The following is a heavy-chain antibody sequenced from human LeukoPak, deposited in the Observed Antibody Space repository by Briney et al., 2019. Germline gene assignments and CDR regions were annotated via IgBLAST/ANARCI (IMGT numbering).Heavy chain of an antibody. CDR3: ARVRPTGFGYMDV. V-gene: IGHV4-38-2*02. D-gene: IGHD1-14*01. J-gene: IGHJ6*03. CDR2: IYQSGNT. Sequence: PSETLSLICTVSGYLISSDYYWGWIRPPPVKGLEWIGNIYQSGNTYYNPSLESRVTISVDTSKNQFSLRLNSVTAADTAVYYCARVRPTGFGYMDVWGKGTSVTVSS. CDR1: GYLISSDYY.